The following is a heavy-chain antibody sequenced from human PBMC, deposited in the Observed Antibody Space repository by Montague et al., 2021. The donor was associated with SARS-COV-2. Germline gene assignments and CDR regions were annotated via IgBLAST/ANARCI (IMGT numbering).Heavy chain of an antibody. D-gene: IGHD6-13*01. J-gene: IGHJ4*02. V-gene: IGHV2-5*02. CDR1: GFSLSTSGVG. CDR3: AHRLSIAAAGGSGPYFDY. Sequence: PALVKPTKTLTLTCTFSGFSLSTSGVGVGWIRQPPGKALEWLAFSYWDDDKRYSPSLKSRLTITKATSKNQVVLTTTNMDPVDTATYYCAHRLSIAAAGGSGPYFDYWGQGTLVTVSS. CDR2: SYWDDDK.